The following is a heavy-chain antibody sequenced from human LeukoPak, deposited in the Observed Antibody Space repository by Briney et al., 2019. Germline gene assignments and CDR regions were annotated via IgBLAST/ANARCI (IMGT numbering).Heavy chain of an antibody. Sequence: PGRSLRLSCAASGFTFSSYGMPWVRQAPGKGLEWVAVISYDGSNKYYADSVKGRFTISRDNSKNTLYLQMNSLRAEDTAVYYCAKDRRLAYHDSSGFDYWGQGTLVTVSS. CDR2: ISYDGSNK. CDR1: GFTFSSYG. V-gene: IGHV3-30*18. D-gene: IGHD3-22*01. J-gene: IGHJ4*02. CDR3: AKDRRLAYHDSSGFDY.